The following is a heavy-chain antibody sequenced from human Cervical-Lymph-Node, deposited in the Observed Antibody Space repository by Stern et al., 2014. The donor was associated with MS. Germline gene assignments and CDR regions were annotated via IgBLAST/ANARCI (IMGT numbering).Heavy chain of an antibody. Sequence: QVQLVQSGAEVQKPVSSVKVSCKASGDTSNTDAIHWVRQAPGQGLEWMGGIIPVFGTPVYAQRFKGRVSIAADESTATDYMELSSLRSDDTAVYYCTRGASSAAWYRHAVDVWGQGTTVTVSS. CDR2: IIPVFGTP. CDR3: TRGASSAAWYRHAVDV. J-gene: IGHJ6*02. V-gene: IGHV1-69*01. CDR1: GDTSNTDA. D-gene: IGHD1-26*01.